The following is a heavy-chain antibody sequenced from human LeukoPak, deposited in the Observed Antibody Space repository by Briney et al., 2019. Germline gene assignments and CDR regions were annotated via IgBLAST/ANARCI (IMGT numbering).Heavy chain of an antibody. Sequence: SETLSLTCTVSGGSISNSSYYWGWIRQPPGKGLEWIGSIYYSGSTYYNPSLKSRVTISVDTSKNQFSLKLSSVTAADTAVYYCARHPYGGYVDYWGQGTLVTVPS. D-gene: IGHD4/OR15-4a*01. CDR2: IYYSGST. V-gene: IGHV4-39*01. J-gene: IGHJ4*02. CDR3: ARHPYGGYVDY. CDR1: GGSISNSSYY.